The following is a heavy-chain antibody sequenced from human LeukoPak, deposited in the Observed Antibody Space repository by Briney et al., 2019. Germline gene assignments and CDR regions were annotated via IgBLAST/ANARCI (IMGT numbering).Heavy chain of an antibody. V-gene: IGHV3-7*01. CDR3: ARDDAFDI. J-gene: IGHJ3*02. Sequence: PGGSLRLFCAASGFTFSSYSMSWVRQAPGKGLEWVANIKEDGSEKYYVDSVKGRFTISRDNAKNSLYLQMNSLRAEDTAVYYCARDDAFDIWGQGTMVTVSS. CDR1: GFTFSSYS. CDR2: IKEDGSEK.